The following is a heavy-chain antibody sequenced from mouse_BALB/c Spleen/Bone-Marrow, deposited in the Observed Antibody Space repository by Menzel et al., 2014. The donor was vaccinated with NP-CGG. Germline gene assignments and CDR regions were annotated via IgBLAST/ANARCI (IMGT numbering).Heavy chain of an antibody. CDR1: GYTFTSYW. J-gene: IGHJ2*01. CDR3: ARGATVVARYFDS. Sequence: QVQLQQSGAELAKPGASVMMSCKASGYTFTSYWMHWVKQRPGQALEWIGYINPSTGYTEFNQKFKDKATLTADKSSSTAYMHLSGLTSEASAVYYCARGATVVARYFDSWGQGTTLTVSS. V-gene: IGHV1-7*01. CDR2: INPSTGYT. D-gene: IGHD1-1*01.